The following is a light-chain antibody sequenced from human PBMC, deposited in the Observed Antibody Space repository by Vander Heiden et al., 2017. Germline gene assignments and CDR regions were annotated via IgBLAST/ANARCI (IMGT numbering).Light chain of an antibody. CDR3: QQSDSTPRT. Sequence: DIQMTQYPSSLSASVGDRVTITCRASQSISSYLNWYQQKPGKTPKLLIYAASSLQRGVPSRFSGSGSGTDFTLTISRLQPADFATYYCQQSDSTPRTFAHGTKVEIK. V-gene: IGKV1-39*01. CDR1: QSISSY. J-gene: IGKJ1*01. CDR2: AAS.